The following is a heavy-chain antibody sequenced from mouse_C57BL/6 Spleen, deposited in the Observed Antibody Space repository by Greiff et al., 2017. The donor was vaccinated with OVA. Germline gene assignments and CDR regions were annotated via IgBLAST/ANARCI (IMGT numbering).Heavy chain of an antibody. V-gene: IGHV14-3*01. CDR2: IDPANGNT. Sequence: EVMLVESVAELVRPGASVKLSCTASGFNIKNTYMHWVKQRPEQGLEWIGRIDPANGNTKYAPKFQGKATITADTSSNTAYLQLSSLTSEDTAIYYCASDGSSGGVYYFDYWGQGTTLTVSS. CDR3: ASDGSSGGVYYFDY. J-gene: IGHJ2*01. CDR1: GFNIKNTY. D-gene: IGHD1-1*01.